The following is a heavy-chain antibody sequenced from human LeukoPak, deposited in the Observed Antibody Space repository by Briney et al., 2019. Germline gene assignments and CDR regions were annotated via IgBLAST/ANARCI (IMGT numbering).Heavy chain of an antibody. CDR3: AQQVGYCSSGSCYFTY. CDR1: GFSFNTYA. CDR2: ISNTGGST. Sequence: SGGSLRLSCAASGFSFNTYAMSWVRQAPGKGLEWVSAISNTGGSTYYADSVKGRFTISRDKSKNTLSLQMNSLRAEDTAVYYCAQQVGYCSSGSCYFTYWGQGTLSPSPQ. D-gene: IGHD2-15*01. V-gene: IGHV3-23*01. J-gene: IGHJ1*01.